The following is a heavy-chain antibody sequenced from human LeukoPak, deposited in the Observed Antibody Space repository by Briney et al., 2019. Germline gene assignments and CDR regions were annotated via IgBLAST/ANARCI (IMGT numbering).Heavy chain of an antibody. V-gene: IGHV3-23*01. CDR1: GFTFSSYA. CDR3: AKDLYRNKIMITFGGVIAPFDY. CDR2: ISGSGGST. D-gene: IGHD3-16*02. J-gene: IGHJ4*02. Sequence: GGSLRLSCAASGFTFSSYAMSWVRQAPGKGLEWVSAISGSGGSTYCADSAKGRFTISRDNSKNTLYLQMNSLRAEDTAVYYCAKDLYRNKIMITFGGVIAPFDYWGQGTLVTVSS.